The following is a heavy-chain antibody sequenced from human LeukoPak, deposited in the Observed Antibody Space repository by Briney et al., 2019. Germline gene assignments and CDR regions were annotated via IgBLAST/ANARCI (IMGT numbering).Heavy chain of an antibody. CDR2: ISWEDNTE. CDR1: GFTFDDYS. Sequence: GGSLRLSCAASGFTFDDYSMHWVRQVPGKGLEWVSIISWEDNTEYYADSVKGRFTISRDNSKTSLYLQMNSLRTEDTALYYCGKGPRRCTGCDGFDILGQGTMVTVSS. V-gene: IGHV3-43*01. CDR3: GKGPRRCTGCDGFDI. D-gene: IGHD1-14*01. J-gene: IGHJ3*02.